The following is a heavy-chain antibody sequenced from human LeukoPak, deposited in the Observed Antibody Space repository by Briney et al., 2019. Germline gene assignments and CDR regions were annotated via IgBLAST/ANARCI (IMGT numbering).Heavy chain of an antibody. CDR3: ARGRGYSGDYDY. Sequence: ASVKVSCKASGYTFTSYDINWVRQATGQGLEWMGWMNPNSGNTGYAQKFQGRVTMTRNTSISTAYMELSSLRSEDTAVYYCARGRGYSGDYDYWGQGTLVTVSS. D-gene: IGHD6-19*01. CDR2: MNPNSGNT. CDR1: GYTFTSYD. J-gene: IGHJ4*02. V-gene: IGHV1-8*01.